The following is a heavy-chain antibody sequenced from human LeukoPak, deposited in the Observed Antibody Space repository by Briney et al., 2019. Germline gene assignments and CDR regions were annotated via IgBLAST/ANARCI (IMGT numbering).Heavy chain of an antibody. J-gene: IGHJ4*02. CDR2: INPNSGGT. CDR1: GGTFSSYA. D-gene: IGHD2-2*01. CDR3: ARERGYIVVVPAGDFDY. V-gene: IGHV1-2*02. Sequence: GASVKVSCKASGGTFSSYAISWVRQAPGQGLEWMGWINPNSGGTNYAQKFQGRVTMTRDTSISTAYMELSRLRSDDTAVYYCARERGYIVVVPAGDFDYWGQGTLVTVSS.